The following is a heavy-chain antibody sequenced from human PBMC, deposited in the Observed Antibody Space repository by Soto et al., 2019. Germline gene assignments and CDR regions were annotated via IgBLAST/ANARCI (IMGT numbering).Heavy chain of an antibody. D-gene: IGHD5-18*01. Sequence: GGSLRLSCAASGFTFSSYAMHWVRQAPGKGLEWVAVISYDGSNKYYADSVKGRFTISRDNSKNTLYLQMNSLRAEDTAVYYCVRGGYSYGHDAFDIWGQGTMVTVSS. CDR1: GFTFSSYA. CDR3: VRGGYSYGHDAFDI. CDR2: ISYDGSNK. J-gene: IGHJ3*02. V-gene: IGHV3-30-3*01.